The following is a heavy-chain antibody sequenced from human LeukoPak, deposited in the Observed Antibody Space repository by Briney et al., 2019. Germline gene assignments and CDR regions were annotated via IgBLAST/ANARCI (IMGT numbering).Heavy chain of an antibody. D-gene: IGHD3-10*01. J-gene: IGHJ5*02. CDR3: ARDSELWFGGSFDP. Sequence: GSSVKVSCKASGGTLSSYAISWVRQAPGQGLEWMGGIIPIFGTANYAQKFQGRVTITADKSTSTAYMELSSLRSEDTAVYYCARDSELWFGGSFDPWGQGTLVTVSS. CDR1: GGTLSSYA. CDR2: IIPIFGTA. V-gene: IGHV1-69*06.